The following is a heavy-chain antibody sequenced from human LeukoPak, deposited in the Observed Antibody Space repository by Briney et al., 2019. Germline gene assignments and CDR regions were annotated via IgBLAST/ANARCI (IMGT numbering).Heavy chain of an antibody. Sequence: ASVKVSCKASGYTFTSYDINWVRQATGQGLEWMGWMNPNSGNTGYAQKFQGRVTMTRNTSISTAYMELSSLRSDDTAVYYCARVDYYDSSGTGGFDYWGQGTLVTVSS. CDR2: MNPNSGNT. CDR1: GYTFTSYD. CDR3: ARVDYYDSSGTGGFDY. D-gene: IGHD3-22*01. J-gene: IGHJ4*02. V-gene: IGHV1-8*01.